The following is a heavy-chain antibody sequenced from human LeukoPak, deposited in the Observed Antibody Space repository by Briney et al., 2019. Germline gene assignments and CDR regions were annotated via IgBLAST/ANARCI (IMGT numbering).Heavy chain of an antibody. CDR3: ARRDRGYYYGMDV. CDR1: GFTGTKNY. V-gene: IGHV3-66*01. Sequence: GGSLRLSCAASGFTGTKNYMSWVRQAPGKGLEGVSIISGAGSTSYADSVKGRFTISRDNSKNTLYLQMNSLRAEDTAVYYCARRDRGYYYGMDVWGQGTTVTVSS. J-gene: IGHJ6*02. D-gene: IGHD3-16*02. CDR2: ISGAGST.